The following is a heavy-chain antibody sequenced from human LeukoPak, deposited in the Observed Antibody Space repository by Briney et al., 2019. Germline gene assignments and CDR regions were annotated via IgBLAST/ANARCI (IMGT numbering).Heavy chain of an antibody. J-gene: IGHJ5*02. V-gene: IGHV4-59*11. CDR1: GGSITGHY. D-gene: IGHD3-16*01. Sequence: PSETLSLTCTVSGGSITGHYWSWIRKPPGKGLEWIGYIHYTGSTNYNPSLNSRITISVDTPNNQFSLRLTSVTATDTAVYYCARLQAWGAEEFVPWGEGALVTVSS. CDR3: ARLQAWGAEEFVP. CDR2: IHYTGST.